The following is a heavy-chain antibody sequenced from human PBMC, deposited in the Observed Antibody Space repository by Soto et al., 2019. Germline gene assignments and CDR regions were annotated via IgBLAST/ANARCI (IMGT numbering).Heavy chain of an antibody. J-gene: IGHJ4*02. CDR3: ASGIQLWLRRINNGYSG. D-gene: IGHD5-18*01. CDR1: GGTFSTYA. Sequence: QVQLVQSGAEVKKPESSVKVSCKAPGGTFSTYAISWVRQAPGQGLEWMGGIIPMFGTANYAQRFQDRGTITADESTNTVCMELSSPRSEDTAVYFCASGIQLWLRRINNGYSGWGQGTLVTVSS. CDR2: IIPMFGTA. V-gene: IGHV1-69*12.